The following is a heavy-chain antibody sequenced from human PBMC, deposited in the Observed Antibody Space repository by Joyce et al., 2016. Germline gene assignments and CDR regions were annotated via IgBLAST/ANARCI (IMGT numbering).Heavy chain of an antibody. D-gene: IGHD6-19*01. CDR2: MNKIRGGT. Sequence: VHLVQSVAEVKEPGASVKVSCKASGYTFTGFYVHWVRQAPGQGLEWMGMMNKIRGGTTYEQKFQGRVNLTRDTAANTHYMELTSLTADDKAVFYCARDRTGSGWYYFDHWGQGTLVTVSS. J-gene: IGHJ4*02. CDR3: ARDRTGSGWYYFDH. V-gene: IGHV1-46*01. CDR1: GYTFTGFY.